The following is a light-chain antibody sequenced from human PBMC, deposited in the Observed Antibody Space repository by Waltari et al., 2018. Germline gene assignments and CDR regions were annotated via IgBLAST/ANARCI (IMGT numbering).Light chain of an antibody. V-gene: IGLV3-1*01. CDR1: KLGDKY. CDR3: QAWDSSTVV. CDR2: QDT. Sequence: SYELTPPPSVSVSPGQTAIITCSGDKLGDKYACWYQQKPGQSPVVVIYQDTKRPSGIPERFSGSNSGNTATLTISGTQAMDEADYYCQAWDSSTVVFGGGTKLTVL. J-gene: IGLJ2*01.